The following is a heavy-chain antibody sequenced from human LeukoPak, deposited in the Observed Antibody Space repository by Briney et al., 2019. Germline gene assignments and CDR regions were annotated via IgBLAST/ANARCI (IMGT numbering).Heavy chain of an antibody. D-gene: IGHD2-8*01. Sequence: GASVKVSCKASGYTFTSYYMHWVRQAPGQGLEWMGIINPSGGSTSYAQKFQGRVTMTRDTSTGTVYMELSSLRSEDTAVYYCARDRTCMPGGYYYGMDVWGQGTTVTVSS. CDR2: INPSGGST. V-gene: IGHV1-46*01. J-gene: IGHJ6*02. CDR1: GYTFTSYY. CDR3: ARDRTCMPGGYYYGMDV.